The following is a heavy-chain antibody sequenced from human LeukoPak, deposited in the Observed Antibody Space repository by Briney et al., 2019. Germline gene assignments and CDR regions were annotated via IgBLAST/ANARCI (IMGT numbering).Heavy chain of an antibody. Sequence: ASVKVSCKASGGTFSSYAISWVRQAPGQGLEWMGGIIPIFGTANYAQKFQGRVTITADKSTSTAYMELSSLRSEDTAVYYCARGVVGQQLVGVLDYWGQGTLVTVSS. J-gene: IGHJ4*02. CDR1: GGTFSSYA. V-gene: IGHV1-69*06. D-gene: IGHD6-13*01. CDR3: ARGVVGQQLVGVLDY. CDR2: IIPIFGTA.